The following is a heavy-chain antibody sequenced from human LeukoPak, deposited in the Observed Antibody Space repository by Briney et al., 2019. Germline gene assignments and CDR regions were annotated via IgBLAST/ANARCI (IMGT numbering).Heavy chain of an antibody. D-gene: IGHD6-19*01. Sequence: ASVKVSCKASGYTFFRYGISWVRQAPGQGLEWMGWISGYNGVTNYAQKLQGRVTMTTDTSTTTVYMELRSLRSDDTAVYYCARDRIGVAGTAPEYWGQGTLVTVSS. J-gene: IGHJ4*02. CDR2: ISGYNGVT. CDR3: ARDRIGVAGTAPEY. V-gene: IGHV1-18*01. CDR1: GYTFFRYG.